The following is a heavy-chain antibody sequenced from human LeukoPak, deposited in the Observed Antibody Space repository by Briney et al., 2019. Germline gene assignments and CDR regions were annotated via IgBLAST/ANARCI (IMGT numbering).Heavy chain of an antibody. J-gene: IGHJ4*02. CDR2: ISSSSSYI. Sequence: PGGSLRLSCAASGFTLSSYSMKWVRQAPGKGLEWVSFISSSSSYIYYADSVKGRFTISRDNAKNSLYLQMNSLRAEDTAVYYCAREASGMLRYFDYWGQGTLVTVSS. CDR3: AREASGMLRYFDY. D-gene: IGHD3-9*01. CDR1: GFTLSSYS. V-gene: IGHV3-21*01.